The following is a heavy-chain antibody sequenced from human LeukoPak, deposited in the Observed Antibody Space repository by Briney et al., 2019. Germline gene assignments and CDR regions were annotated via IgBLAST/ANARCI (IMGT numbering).Heavy chain of an antibody. J-gene: IGHJ6*02. Sequence: GGSLRLSCAASGFTFSSHSMNWTRQAPGKGLEWVSYISSSSNTVQYADSVKGRFTISRGNAKNSLYLQINSLRVEDTAVYYCARENTAMIRFHYYYYGLDVWGQGTTVTVAS. V-gene: IGHV3-48*01. CDR3: ARENTAMIRFHYYYYGLDV. D-gene: IGHD5-18*01. CDR1: GFTFSSHS. CDR2: ISSSSNTV.